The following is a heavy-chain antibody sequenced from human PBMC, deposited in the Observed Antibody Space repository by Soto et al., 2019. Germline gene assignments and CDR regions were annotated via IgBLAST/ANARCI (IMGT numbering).Heavy chain of an antibody. D-gene: IGHD2-2*01. CDR2: IIPIFGTA. CDR1: GGTFSSYA. J-gene: IGHJ6*02. V-gene: IGHV1-69*01. CDR3: ARSPQRYCSSTSCPGYYYGMDV. Sequence: QVQLVQSGAEVKKPGSSVKVSCKASGGTFSSYAISWVRQAPGQGLEWMGGIIPIFGTANYAQKFQGRVTITADESTSTAYMELSSLRSEDTAVYYCARSPQRYCSSTSCPGYYYGMDVWGQGTTVTVSS.